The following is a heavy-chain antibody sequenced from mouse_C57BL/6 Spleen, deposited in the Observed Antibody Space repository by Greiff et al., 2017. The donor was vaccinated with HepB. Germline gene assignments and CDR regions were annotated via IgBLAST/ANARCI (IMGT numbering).Heavy chain of an antibody. V-gene: IGHV1-69*01. CDR2: IDPSDSYT. CDR1: GYTFTSYW. Sequence: VQLQQPGAELVMPGASVKLSCKASGYTFTSYWMHWVKQRPGQGLEWIGEIDPSDSYTNYNQKFKGKSTLTVDKSSSTAYMQRSSLTSEDSAVYYCAREGYYVDYYAMDYWGQGTPVTVSS. J-gene: IGHJ4*01. D-gene: IGHD2-3*01. CDR3: AREGYYVDYYAMDY.